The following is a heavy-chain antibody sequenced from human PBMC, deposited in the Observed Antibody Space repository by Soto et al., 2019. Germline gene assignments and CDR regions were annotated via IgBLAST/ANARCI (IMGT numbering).Heavy chain of an antibody. D-gene: IGHD1-1*01. CDR2: IYSYGST. CDR1: GFTGSSYY. V-gene: IGHV3-66*01. J-gene: IGHJ4*02. Sequence: EVQLVESGGGLVQPGGSLRLSCAASGFTGSSYYMSWVRQAPGKGLEWVSIIYSYGSTYYADSVKGRFTISRDHSKNTLYLQMNSLRAEDTAFYYCARGPEYTSGGYGYWGQGPLVTVSS. CDR3: ARGPEYTSGGYGY.